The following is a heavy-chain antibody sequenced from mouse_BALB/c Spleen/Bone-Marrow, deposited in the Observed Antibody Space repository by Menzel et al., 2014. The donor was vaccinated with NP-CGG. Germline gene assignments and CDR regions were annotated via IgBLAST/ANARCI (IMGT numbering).Heavy chain of an antibody. J-gene: IGHJ2*01. CDR3: ARDYNGYFDF. D-gene: IGHD6-1*01. Sequence: EVKVEESGGGLVQPGGSLRLSCTTSGFTFTNYFMTWVRQPPGKALEWLGFIRNKANGHTTEYNPSVKGRFTISRDNSQGIFYLQMNTLRAEDSAIYYCARDYNGYFDFWGQGTTLTVSS. CDR1: GFTFTNYF. CDR2: IRNKANGHTT. V-gene: IGHV7-3*02.